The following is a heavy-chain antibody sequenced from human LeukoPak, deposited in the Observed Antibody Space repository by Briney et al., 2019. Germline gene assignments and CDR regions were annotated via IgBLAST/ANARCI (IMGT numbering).Heavy chain of an antibody. CDR3: ARRYCGSTSCYISWFDP. CDR2: INHSGST. V-gene: IGHV4-34*01. J-gene: IGHJ5*02. D-gene: IGHD2-2*02. CDR1: GGSFSGYY. Sequence: SETPSLTCAVYGGSFSGYYWSWIRQPRGKGLEWIGEINHSGSTNYNPSLKSRVTISVDTSKNQFSLKLSSVTAADTAVYYCARRYCGSTSCYISWFDPWGQGTLVTVPS.